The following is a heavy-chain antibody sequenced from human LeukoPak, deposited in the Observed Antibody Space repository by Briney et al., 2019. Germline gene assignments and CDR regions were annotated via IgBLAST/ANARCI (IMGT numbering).Heavy chain of an antibody. D-gene: IGHD3-3*01. J-gene: IGHJ6*02. CDR3: ARAAIFGVVIDPGHYYYGTDV. CDR1: GGSFSGYY. CDR2: INHSGST. V-gene: IGHV4-34*01. Sequence: PSETLSLTCAVYGGSFSGYYWSWIRQPPGKGLEWIGEINHSGSTNYNPSLKSRVTISVDTSKNQFSLKLSSVTAADTAVYYCARAAIFGVVIDPGHYYYGTDVWGQGTTVTVSS.